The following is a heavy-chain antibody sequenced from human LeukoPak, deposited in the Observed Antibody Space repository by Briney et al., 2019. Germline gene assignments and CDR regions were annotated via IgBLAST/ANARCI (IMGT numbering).Heavy chain of an antibody. CDR2: IYYSGST. CDR1: GGSVSSYY. Sequence: PSETLSLTCTVSGGSVSSYYWNWIRQPPGKGLEWIGYIYYSGSTNYNPSLKSRVTISIDTSKNQFSLKLNSVTATDTAVYYCARWDSGSYFLDYWGQGTLVTVSS. CDR3: ARWDSGSYFLDY. D-gene: IGHD1-26*01. J-gene: IGHJ4*02. V-gene: IGHV4-59*02.